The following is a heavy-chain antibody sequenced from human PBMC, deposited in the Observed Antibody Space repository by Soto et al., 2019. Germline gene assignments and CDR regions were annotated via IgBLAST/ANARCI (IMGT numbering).Heavy chain of an antibody. Sequence: GASVKVSCKASGFTFTSSAVHWVRQARGQRLEWIGWIVVGSGNTNYAQKFKERVTITRDMSTSTAYMELSSLRSEDTAVYYCASSIGSYYYYYGMDVWGQGTTVTVSS. J-gene: IGHJ6*02. CDR3: ASSIGSYYYYYGMDV. CDR1: GFTFTSSA. D-gene: IGHD6-6*01. V-gene: IGHV1-58*01. CDR2: IVVGSGNT.